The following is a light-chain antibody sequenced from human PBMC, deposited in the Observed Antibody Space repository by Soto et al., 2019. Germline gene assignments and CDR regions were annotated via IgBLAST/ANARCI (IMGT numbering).Light chain of an antibody. V-gene: IGKV1-27*01. CDR2: AAS. J-gene: IGKJ1*01. Sequence: DIQMTQSPSSLSASIGDRATITCRTSQDISTSLAWYQQKPGQAPKLLIFAASTLQSGVPSRFSGGGSGTEFTLTISSLQPEDVATYYCQKYNFAPWTFGQGTKVEI. CDR3: QKYNFAPWT. CDR1: QDISTS.